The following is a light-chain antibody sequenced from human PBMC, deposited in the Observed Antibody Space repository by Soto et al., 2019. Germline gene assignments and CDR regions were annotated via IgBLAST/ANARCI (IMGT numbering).Light chain of an antibody. CDR1: QSVSSIY. V-gene: IGKV3-20*01. CDR2: GAS. Sequence: DIVLTQSPGTPSSSPGATATLSCRASQSVSSIYLAWYQQKPGQAPRLLIYGASSRATGIPDRFSGSGSGTDFTLTISRLEPEDLAVYYCQQYGSSPGWTVGQGTKVDIK. J-gene: IGKJ1*01. CDR3: QQYGSSPGWT.